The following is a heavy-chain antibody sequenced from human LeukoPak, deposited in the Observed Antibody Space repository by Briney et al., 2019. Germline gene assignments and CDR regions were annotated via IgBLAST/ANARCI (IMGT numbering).Heavy chain of an antibody. CDR3: ARGGAGPLRD. D-gene: IGHD3-16*01. J-gene: IGHJ4*02. CDR2: TSYSEST. Sequence: SETLSLTCAVSGGSISSYYWNWIRQPPGKGLEWIGYTSYSESTNYNPSFKSRVTFSADTSKNHLSLKLNSVTPADTAVYFCARGGAGPLRDWGQGTLVTVSS. V-gene: IGHV4-59*01. CDR1: GGSISSYY.